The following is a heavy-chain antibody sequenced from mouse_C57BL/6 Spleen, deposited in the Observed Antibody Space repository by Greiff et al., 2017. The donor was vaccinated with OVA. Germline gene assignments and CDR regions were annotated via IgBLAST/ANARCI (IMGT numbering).Heavy chain of an antibody. CDR1: GYTFTDYN. V-gene: IGHV1-22*01. CDR3: APTAQDLWFAY. J-gene: IGHJ3*01. CDR2: INPNNGGT. D-gene: IGHD3-2*02. Sequence: EVQLQESGPELVKPGASVKMSCKASGYTFTDYNMHWVKQSHGKSLEWIGYINPNNGGTSYNQKFKGKATLTVNKSSSTAYMELRSLTSEDSAVYYCAPTAQDLWFAYWGQGTLVTVSA.